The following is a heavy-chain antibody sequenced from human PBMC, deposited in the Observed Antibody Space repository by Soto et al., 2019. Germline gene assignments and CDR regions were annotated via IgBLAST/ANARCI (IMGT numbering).Heavy chain of an antibody. D-gene: IGHD3-22*01. J-gene: IGHJ4*02. CDR1: GFPFASYA. Sequence: GGSLRLSCAASGFPFASYAMTWVRQAPGKGLEWVSSIDGNDVRTYYADSVKGRFTISRDNSKNTLFLQLNSLRAEDTAIYYYAKDVKHYYDSSGYSDYWGQGTLVTVSS. CDR2: IDGNDVRT. CDR3: AKDVKHYYDSSGYSDY. V-gene: IGHV3-23*01.